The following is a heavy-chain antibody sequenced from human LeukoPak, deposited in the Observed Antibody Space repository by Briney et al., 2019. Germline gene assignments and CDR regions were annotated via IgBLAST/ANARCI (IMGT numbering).Heavy chain of an antibody. CDR3: ATEDSSDYYSFDY. V-gene: IGHV3-23*01. J-gene: IGHJ4*02. D-gene: IGHD3-22*01. CDR1: GFTFSSYA. CDR2: ISESGGYT. Sequence: PGGSLRLSCAVSGFTFSSYAMSWVRQAPGKGLEWVSAISESGGYTKYADPVKGRFTISRDNSKNTLYLQMNSLKAEDTAAYYCATEDSSDYYSFDYWGQGTLVTVFS.